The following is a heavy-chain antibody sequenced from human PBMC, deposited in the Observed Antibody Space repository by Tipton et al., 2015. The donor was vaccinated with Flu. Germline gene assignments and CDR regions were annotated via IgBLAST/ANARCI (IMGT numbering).Heavy chain of an antibody. CDR1: GDFISSDYH. CDR2: VSRSGST. D-gene: IGHD3-10*02. CDR3: ARHTGDSVRGVIDY. J-gene: IGHJ4*02. V-gene: IGHV4-38-2*01. Sequence: TLSLTCAVSGDFISSDYHWGWIRQFPGKGLEWIGTVSRSGSTIYNPSLKSRVTISIDRSKNQFSLNLKSVTAADMAVYYCARHTGDSVRGVIDYWGQGTLVTVSS.